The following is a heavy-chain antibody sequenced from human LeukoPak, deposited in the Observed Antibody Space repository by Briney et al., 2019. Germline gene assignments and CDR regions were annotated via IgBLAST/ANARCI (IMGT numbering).Heavy chain of an antibody. V-gene: IGHV1-3*01. Sequence: ASVKVSCKASGYTFTSYAMHWVRQAPGQRLEWMGWINAGNGNTKYSQKFQGRATITRDTSASTAYMELSSLRSEDTAVYYCARALAYYYDSSGYYPGYYFDYWGQGTLVTVSS. CDR3: ARALAYYYDSSGYYPGYYFDY. CDR2: INAGNGNT. D-gene: IGHD3-22*01. CDR1: GYTFTSYA. J-gene: IGHJ4*02.